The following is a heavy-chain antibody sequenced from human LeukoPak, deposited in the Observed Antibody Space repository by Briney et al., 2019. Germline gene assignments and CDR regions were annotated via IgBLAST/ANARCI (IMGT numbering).Heavy chain of an antibody. CDR1: GGSISSGSYY. CDR2: IYTSGST. D-gene: IGHD6-13*01. J-gene: IGHJ4*02. Sequence: KSSETLSLTCTVSGGSISSGSYYWSWIRQPAGRGLEWIGRIYTSGSTNYNPSLKSRVTISVDTSKNQFSLKLSSVTAADTAVYYCARRPYSSSWPFNYWGQGTLVTVSS. V-gene: IGHV4-61*02. CDR3: ARRPYSSSWPFNY.